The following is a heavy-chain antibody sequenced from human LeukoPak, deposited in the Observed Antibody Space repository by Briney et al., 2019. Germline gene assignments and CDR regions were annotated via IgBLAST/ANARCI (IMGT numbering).Heavy chain of an antibody. CDR3: AGSQYYYDSSGYSRMWSRCFDY. CDR2: INHSGST. V-gene: IGHV4-34*01. Sequence: SETLSLTCAVCGGSFSGYYWSWIRQPPGKGLEWIGEINHSGSTNYNPSLKSRVTIAVDTSKNQFSLKLSSVTAADTAVYYCAGSQYYYDSSGYSRMWSRCFDYWGQGTLVTVSS. CDR1: GGSFSGYY. J-gene: IGHJ4*02. D-gene: IGHD3-22*01.